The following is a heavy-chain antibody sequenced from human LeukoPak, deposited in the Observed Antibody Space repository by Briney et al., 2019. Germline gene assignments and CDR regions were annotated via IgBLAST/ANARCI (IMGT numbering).Heavy chain of an antibody. CDR2: NNPNSGDT. J-gene: IGHJ4*02. D-gene: IGHD3/OR15-3a*01. V-gene: IGHV1-2*02. CDR3: ARSDWAYYFDY. Sequence: ASVKVSCKASGYTFTGYYMHWVRQAPGQGLEWMGWNNPNSGDTHYAQKFQGRVTMTRDTSISTAYMELSRLRSDGTAVYYCARSDWAYYFDYWGQGALVTVSS. CDR1: GYTFTGYY.